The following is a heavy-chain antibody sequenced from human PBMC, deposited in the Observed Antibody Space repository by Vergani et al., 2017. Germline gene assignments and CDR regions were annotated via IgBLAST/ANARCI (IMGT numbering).Heavy chain of an antibody. CDR1: FDSIRNLY. D-gene: IGHD6-19*01. J-gene: IGHJ5*02. CDR3: ASDTHSGQRADR. CDR2: IHYSEKT. Sequence: QVQLQESGPGLVKSSETLSLTCGVSFDSIRNLYCNWIRQPPGKGLEWIGSIHYSEKTNYNPSLKTRVTISVDTSKNLFSLTLTSVTAAYTAVYYCASDTHSGQRADRWVQGILVTVTS. V-gene: IGHV4-59*11.